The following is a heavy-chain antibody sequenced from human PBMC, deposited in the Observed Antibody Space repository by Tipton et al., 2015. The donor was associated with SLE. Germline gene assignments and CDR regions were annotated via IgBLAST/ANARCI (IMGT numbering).Heavy chain of an antibody. D-gene: IGHD6-19*01. Sequence: QSGTEVKKPGASVKVSCKASHYTFTSYTITWARQAPGQGLEWMGWISAYNGNTNYAQKLRGRVTMTTDTSTSTAYMELRSLRSDDSAVYYCARDESDLYTSGPLVYWGQGTLVTVSS. V-gene: IGHV1-18*01. CDR2: ISAYNGNT. CDR1: HYTFTSYT. J-gene: IGHJ4*02. CDR3: ARDESDLYTSGPLVY.